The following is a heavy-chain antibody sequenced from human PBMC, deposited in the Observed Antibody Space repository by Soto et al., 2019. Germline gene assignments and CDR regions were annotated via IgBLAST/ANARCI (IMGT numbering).Heavy chain of an antibody. D-gene: IGHD3-16*01. J-gene: IGHJ4*02. V-gene: IGHV1-69*18. CDR2: IIPVFRTS. CDR1: GVTFSSYA. Sequence: QVQLVQSGAELKKPGSSVKVSCSASGVTFSSYAFNWVRQAPGQGLEWMGNIIPVFRTSNYAQGFQGRLTISADESTNTIYMELSRQRCEDTAVYFCAKDGSWEVGGGASWGQETLFIVSS. CDR3: AKDGSWEVGGGAS.